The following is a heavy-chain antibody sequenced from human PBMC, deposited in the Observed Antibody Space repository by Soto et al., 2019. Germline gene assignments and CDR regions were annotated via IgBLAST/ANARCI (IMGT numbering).Heavy chain of an antibody. D-gene: IGHD6-13*01. CDR3: VRDLGQQAYSFEY. Sequence: GGSLRLSCTASGFDFSGFWTHWVRQVPGRGLVWVSHINSDGSRTSYADSVKGRFTISRDNRENTLYLQMNSLRSDDTAIYYCVRDLGQQAYSFEYWGQGAVVTVSS. CDR2: INSDGSRT. J-gene: IGHJ4*02. CDR1: GFDFSGFW. V-gene: IGHV3-74*01.